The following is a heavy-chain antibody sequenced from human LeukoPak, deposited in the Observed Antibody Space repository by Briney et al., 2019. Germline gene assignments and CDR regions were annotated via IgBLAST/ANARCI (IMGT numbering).Heavy chain of an antibody. CDR2: IKQDGSEK. D-gene: IGHD1-26*01. CDR1: GFTFSSYW. J-gene: IGHJ3*02. CDR3: ARYSGNYRAFDI. V-gene: IGHV3-7*05. Sequence: GGSLRLSCAASGFTFSSYWMSWVRQAPGKGLEWLANIKQDGSEKYYVDSVKGRFTISRDNPKNSLYLQMNSLRAEDTAVYYCARYSGNYRAFDIWGQGIMVTVSS.